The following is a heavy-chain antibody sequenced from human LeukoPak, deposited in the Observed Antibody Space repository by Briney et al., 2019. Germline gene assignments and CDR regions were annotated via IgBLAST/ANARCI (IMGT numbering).Heavy chain of an antibody. V-gene: IGHV4-39*01. CDR1: GGSISSSSYY. Sequence: PSETLSLTCTVSGGSISSSSYYWGWIRQPPGKGLEWIGSIYYSGSTYYNPSLKSRVTISVDTSKNQFSLKLSPVTAADTAVYYCARSLGYCSSTSCYLRDHFGYWGQGTLVTVSS. CDR2: IYYSGST. J-gene: IGHJ4*02. D-gene: IGHD2-2*01. CDR3: ARSLGYCSSTSCYLRDHFGY.